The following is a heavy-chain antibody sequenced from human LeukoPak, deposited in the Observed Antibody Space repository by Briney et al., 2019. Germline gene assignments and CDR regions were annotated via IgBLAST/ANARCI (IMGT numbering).Heavy chain of an antibody. Sequence: ASVKVSCKASGYTFTSYGISWVRQAPGQGLEWMGWISAYNGNTNYAQKLQGRVTMTTDTSTSTAYMELRSLRSDDTAVYYCASVSYYYDSSGYYPGAFDIWGQGTMVTVSS. CDR1: GYTFTSYG. CDR2: ISAYNGNT. V-gene: IGHV1-18*01. D-gene: IGHD3-22*01. CDR3: ASVSYYYDSSGYYPGAFDI. J-gene: IGHJ3*02.